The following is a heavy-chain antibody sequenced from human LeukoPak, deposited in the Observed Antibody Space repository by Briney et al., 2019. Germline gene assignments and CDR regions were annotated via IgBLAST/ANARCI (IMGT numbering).Heavy chain of an antibody. CDR1: GFTFSDYY. J-gene: IGHJ4*02. V-gene: IGHV3-11*05. CDR3: ARDSDYGETFDY. D-gene: IGHD4-17*01. CDR2: LSSSSSTYT. Sequence: GGSLRLSCAASGFTFSDYYMSWIRQAPGKGLEWVSYLSSSSSTYTNYADSVKGRFTISRDNSKNTLYLQMNSLRAEDTAVYYCARDSDYGETFDYWGQGTLVTVSS.